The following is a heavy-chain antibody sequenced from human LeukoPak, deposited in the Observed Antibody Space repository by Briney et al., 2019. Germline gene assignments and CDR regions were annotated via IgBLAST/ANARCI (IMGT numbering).Heavy chain of an antibody. J-gene: IGHJ4*02. V-gene: IGHV4-59*01. CDR3: ARGNFWYDY. CDR1: GGSISSYY. Sequence: SETLSLTCAVSGGSISSYYWSWTRQPPGKGLEWIGYIYYSGSTNYNPSLKSRVTISVDTSKNQFSLKLSSVTAADTAVYYCARGNFWYDYWGQGTLVTVSS. D-gene: IGHD3-3*01. CDR2: IYYSGST.